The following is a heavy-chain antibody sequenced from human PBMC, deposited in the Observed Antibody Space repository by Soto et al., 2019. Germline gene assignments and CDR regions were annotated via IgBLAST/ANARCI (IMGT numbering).Heavy chain of an antibody. J-gene: IGHJ4*02. D-gene: IGHD1-26*01. V-gene: IGHV3-64*02. CDR1: GFTFSSYA. CDR2: ISSNGGST. CDR3: ARGSYHLDS. Sequence: EVQLVESGEGLVQPGGSLRLSCAASGFTFSSYAMHWVRQAPGKGLEYVSAISSNGGSTYYADSVKGRFTISRDNSKNTLYLQMGSLRAEDMAVYYCARGSYHLDSWGQGTLVTVSS.